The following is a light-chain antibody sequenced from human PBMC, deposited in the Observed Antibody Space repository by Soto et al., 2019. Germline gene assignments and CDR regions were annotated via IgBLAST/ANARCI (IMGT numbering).Light chain of an antibody. CDR1: QSISSY. CDR3: PHSYSTPWT. J-gene: IGKJ1*01. Sequence: DIQMIQSPSSLSASVGDRVTITCRASQSISSYLNWYQQKPGKAPKLLIYAASSLQSGVPSRFSGSGSGTDFTLTISSLQPDDFPTYYCPHSYSTPWTFGQGTKVDIK. CDR2: AAS. V-gene: IGKV1-39*01.